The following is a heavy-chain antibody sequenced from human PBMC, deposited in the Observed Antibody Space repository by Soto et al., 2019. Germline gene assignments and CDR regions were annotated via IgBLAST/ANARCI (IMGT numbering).Heavy chain of an antibody. V-gene: IGHV3-23*01. D-gene: IGHD2-2*01. J-gene: IGHJ4*02. Sequence: EVQLLESGGGLVQPGGSLRLSCAASGFTFSNYAMSWVRQAPGKGLEWVSTFSGSGYSTYYADSVKGRFTISRDNSKNTLYLQMNSLRAEDTAVYYCAEDGGAVPAHFDYWGQGTLVTVSS. CDR2: FSGSGYST. CDR3: AEDGGAVPAHFDY. CDR1: GFTFSNYA.